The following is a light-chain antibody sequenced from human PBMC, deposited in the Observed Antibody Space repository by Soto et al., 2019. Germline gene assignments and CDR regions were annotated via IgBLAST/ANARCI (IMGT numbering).Light chain of an antibody. CDR3: QKHNSAPLT. CDR1: QGIAPY. CDR2: AAS. Sequence: DVQMTQSPSSLSASVRARVTITCRASQGIAPYLAWFQQKPGKVPKLLIYAASTLQSGVPARFSGSGSGTVFTLTIRGLQADDVATYYCQKHNSAPLTFGGGTKVEIK. J-gene: IGKJ4*01. V-gene: IGKV1-27*01.